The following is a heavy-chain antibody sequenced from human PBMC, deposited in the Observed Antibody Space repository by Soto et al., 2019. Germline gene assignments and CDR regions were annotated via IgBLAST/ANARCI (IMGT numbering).Heavy chain of an antibody. J-gene: IGHJ5*02. D-gene: IGHD2-8*01. CDR3: ARGVIMVSAIGNWFDP. V-gene: IGHV3-7*03. CDR2: IKQDGSEK. Sequence: GGSLRLSCAASGFTFSSYWMSWVRQAPGKGLEWVANIKQDGSEKYYVDSVKGRFTISRDNAKNSLYLQMNSLRAEDTAVYYCARGVIMVSAIGNWFDPWGQGILVTVSS. CDR1: GFTFSSYW.